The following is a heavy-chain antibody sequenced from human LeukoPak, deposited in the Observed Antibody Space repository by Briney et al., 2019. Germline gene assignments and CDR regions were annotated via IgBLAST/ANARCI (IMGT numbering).Heavy chain of an antibody. CDR1: GVSISIYY. V-gene: IGHV4-59*01. D-gene: IGHD5-24*01. J-gene: IGHJ3*02. CDR2: IYYSGST. CDR3: ARTRDGYNLDAFDI. Sequence: SETLSLTCTVSGVSISIYYWSWIRQPPGKALEWIGYIYYSGSTNYNPSLKSRVTISVDTSKNQFSLNLSSVTAADTAVYYCARTRDGYNLDAFDIWGQGTMVTVSS.